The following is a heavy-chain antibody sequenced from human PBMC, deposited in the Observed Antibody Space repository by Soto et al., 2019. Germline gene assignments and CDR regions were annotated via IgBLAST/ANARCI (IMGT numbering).Heavy chain of an antibody. D-gene: IGHD3-3*01. J-gene: IGHJ5*02. CDR1: GYTFTSYG. Sequence: GSSVKVSCKASGYTFTSYGISWVRQAPGQGLEWMGWISAYNGNTNYAQKLQGRVTMTTDTSTSTAYMELRSLRSDDTAVYYCAIDGDFWSGHNWFDPWGQGTLVTVSS. V-gene: IGHV1-18*01. CDR3: AIDGDFWSGHNWFDP. CDR2: ISAYNGNT.